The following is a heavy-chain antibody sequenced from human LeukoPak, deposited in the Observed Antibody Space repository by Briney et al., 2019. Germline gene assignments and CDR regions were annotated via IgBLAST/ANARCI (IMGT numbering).Heavy chain of an antibody. Sequence: PGGSLRLSCAASGFTFSSYWMSWVRQAPGKGLEWVANIKQDGSEKYYVGSVKGRFTISRDNAKNSLYLQMNSLRAEDTAVYYCARDPYYYGSGSYYNRVRSNWFDPWGQGTLVTVSS. D-gene: IGHD3-10*01. V-gene: IGHV3-7*01. J-gene: IGHJ5*02. CDR3: ARDPYYYGSGSYYNRVRSNWFDP. CDR1: GFTFSSYW. CDR2: IKQDGSEK.